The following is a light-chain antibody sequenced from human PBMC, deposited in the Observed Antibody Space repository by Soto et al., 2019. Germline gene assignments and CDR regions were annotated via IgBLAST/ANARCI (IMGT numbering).Light chain of an antibody. CDR2: KVS. CDR1: QSLNDW. Sequence: DIQMTQSPSTLSASVGDRVTITCRASQSLNDWLAWFQQKPGKAPNLLIYKVSYLESGVPSRFSGSGSGTEFTLTISSLQPDDFATYYCQQYNGYSWAFGQGTKVEIK. J-gene: IGKJ1*01. V-gene: IGKV1-5*03. CDR3: QQYNGYSWA.